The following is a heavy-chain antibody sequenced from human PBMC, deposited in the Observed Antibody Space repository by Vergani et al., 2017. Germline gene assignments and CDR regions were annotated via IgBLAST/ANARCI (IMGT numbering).Heavy chain of an antibody. CDR1: GGSFSGYY. Sequence: QVQLQQWGAGLLKPSETLSLTCAVYGGSFSGYYWSWIRQPPGKGLEWIGEINHSGSTNYNPSLKSRVTISVDTSKNQFSLKLSSVTAADTAVYYCARARGYGDYGWYYYYMDVWGKGTTVTVSS. J-gene: IGHJ6*03. V-gene: IGHV4-34*01. D-gene: IGHD4-17*01. CDR2: INHSGST. CDR3: ARARGYGDYGWYYYYMDV.